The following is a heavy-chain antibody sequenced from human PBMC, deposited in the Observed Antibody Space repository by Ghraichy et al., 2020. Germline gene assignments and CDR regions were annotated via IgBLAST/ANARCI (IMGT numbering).Heavy chain of an antibody. CDR3: ASTHYDFWSDSRGDIVDY. V-gene: IGHV4-4*07. CDR2: IYTSGST. J-gene: IGHJ4*02. D-gene: IGHD3-3*01. CDR1: GVSIRSYY. Sequence: SETLSLTRAVSGVSIRSYYWSWIRQPAGKGLEWIGRIYTSGSTNYNPLLKSRATMSLDTSKNQFSLKLSSVTAADTAIYYCASTHYDFWSDSRGDIVDYWGQGTLVTVSS.